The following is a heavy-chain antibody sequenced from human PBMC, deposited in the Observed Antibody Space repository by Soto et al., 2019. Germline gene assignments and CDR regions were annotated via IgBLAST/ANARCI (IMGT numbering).Heavy chain of an antibody. V-gene: IGHV3-23*01. Sequence: GGSLRLSCAASGFTFSSYAMSWVRQAPGKGPEWVSAISGSGGSTYYADSVKGRFTISRDNSKNTLYLQMNSLRAEDTAVYYCAKGGYDYPYYFDYWGQGTLVTVSS. D-gene: IGHD5-12*01. CDR1: GFTFSSYA. CDR2: ISGSGGST. CDR3: AKGGYDYPYYFDY. J-gene: IGHJ4*02.